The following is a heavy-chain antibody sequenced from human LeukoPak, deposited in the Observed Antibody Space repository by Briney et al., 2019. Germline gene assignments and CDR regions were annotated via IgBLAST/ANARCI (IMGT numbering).Heavy chain of an antibody. D-gene: IGHD6-13*01. V-gene: IGHV3-30*18. J-gene: IGHJ3*02. CDR3: VNSYSSPLYGPYAFDI. CDR2: ISYDGSNK. Sequence: PGGSLRLSCAASGFTFSSYGMHWVRQAPGKGLEWVAVISYDGSNKYYADSVKGRFTISRDNSKNTLYLQMNSLRAEDTAVYYCVNSYSSPLYGPYAFDIWGQGTMVTVSS. CDR1: GFTFSSYG.